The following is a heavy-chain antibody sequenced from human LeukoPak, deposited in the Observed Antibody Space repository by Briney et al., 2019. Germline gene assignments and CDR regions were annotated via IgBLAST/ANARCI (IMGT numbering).Heavy chain of an antibody. CDR3: ARGRRIYSYGYRGIDY. D-gene: IGHD5-18*01. CDR1: GDSINTNTYY. CDR2: INHSGST. Sequence: PSETLSLTCIVSGDSINTNTYYWGWIRQPPGKGLEWIGEINHSGSTNYNPSLKSRVTISVDTSKNQFSLKLSSVTAADTAVYYCARGRRIYSYGYRGIDYWGQGTLVTVSS. J-gene: IGHJ4*02. V-gene: IGHV4-39*07.